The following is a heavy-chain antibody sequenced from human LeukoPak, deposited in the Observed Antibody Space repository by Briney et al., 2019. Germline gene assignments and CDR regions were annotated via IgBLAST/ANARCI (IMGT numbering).Heavy chain of an antibody. V-gene: IGHV3-7*01. CDR2: VNQGGTGK. Sequence: GGSLRLSCAASGFTFSSYEMNWVRQAPGKGLEWVAIVNQGGTGKYYVDSVKGRFTISRDNAENSLYLQMNSLRAEDTAVYYCAREYYFYHMDGWGEGTTVTVSS. CDR3: AREYYFYHMDG. J-gene: IGHJ6*03. CDR1: GFTFSSYE.